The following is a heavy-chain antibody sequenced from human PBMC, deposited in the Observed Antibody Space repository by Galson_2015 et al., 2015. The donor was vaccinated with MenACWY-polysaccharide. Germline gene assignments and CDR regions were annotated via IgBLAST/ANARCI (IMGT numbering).Heavy chain of an antibody. J-gene: IGHJ4*02. V-gene: IGHV4-61*05. CDR1: GGSISSGDYY. CDR3: ARKFDS. Sequence: ETLSLTCSVSGGSISSGDYYWSWIRQPPGKGLEWVGYINYSGSTNHNPSLKSRVTMSLDKSKNQFSLKMSSVTAADTAVYYCARKFDSWGQGILVTVPS. CDR2: INYSGST.